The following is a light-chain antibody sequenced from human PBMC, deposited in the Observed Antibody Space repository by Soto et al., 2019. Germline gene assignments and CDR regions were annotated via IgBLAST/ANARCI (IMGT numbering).Light chain of an antibody. CDR1: QSISIW. J-gene: IGKJ1*01. V-gene: IGKV1-5*03. CDR2: KAS. Sequence: DIQMTQSPSTLSASVGDRVAISCRASQSISIWLAWYQQKQGKDPTLLIYKASSLESGVPSRFSGSGSGTEFTLTISSLQPDDFATYYCQQYNNYSWTFGQGTKVEIK. CDR3: QQYNNYSWT.